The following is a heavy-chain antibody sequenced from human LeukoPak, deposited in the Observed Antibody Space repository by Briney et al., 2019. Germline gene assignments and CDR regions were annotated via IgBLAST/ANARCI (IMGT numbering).Heavy chain of an antibody. CDR1: GFTFSTFA. J-gene: IGHJ4*02. V-gene: IGHV3-23*01. Sequence: GGSLRLSCAASGFTFSTFAMIWVRQPPGKGLEWVSAISGSGGSTYYADSVKGRFTISRDNSKNTLYLQMNSLRAEDTAVYYCAKGSPNYYDSSGYLDYWGQGTLVTVSS. D-gene: IGHD3-22*01. CDR3: AKGSPNYYDSSGYLDY. CDR2: ISGSGGST.